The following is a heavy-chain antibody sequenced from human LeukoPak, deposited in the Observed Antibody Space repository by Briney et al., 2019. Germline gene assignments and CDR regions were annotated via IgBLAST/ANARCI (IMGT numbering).Heavy chain of an antibody. D-gene: IGHD4-23*01. J-gene: IGHJ6*04. CDR3: ARALPRTPGYYYGMDV. Sequence: QPGRSLRLSCAASGFTFSSYGMHWVRQAPGKGLEWVAVIWYDGSNKYYADSVKGRFTISRDNSKNTLYLQMNSRRAEDTAVYYCARALPRTPGYYYGMDVWGKGTTVTVSS. V-gene: IGHV3-33*01. CDR2: IWYDGSNK. CDR1: GFTFSSYG.